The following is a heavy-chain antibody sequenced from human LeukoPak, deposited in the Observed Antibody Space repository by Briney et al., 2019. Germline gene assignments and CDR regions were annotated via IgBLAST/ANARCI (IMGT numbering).Heavy chain of an antibody. CDR1: GYTFTSYA. CDR2: INTNTGNP. J-gene: IGHJ4*02. CDR3: ARVGGSGSLDYYYFDY. D-gene: IGHD3-10*01. V-gene: IGHV7-4-1*02. Sequence: ASVKVSCKASGYTFTSYAMNWVRQAPGQGLEWMGWINTNTGNPTYAQGFTGRLVFSLDTSVSTAYLQISSLKAEDTAVYYCARVGGSGSLDYYYFDYWGQGTLVTVSS.